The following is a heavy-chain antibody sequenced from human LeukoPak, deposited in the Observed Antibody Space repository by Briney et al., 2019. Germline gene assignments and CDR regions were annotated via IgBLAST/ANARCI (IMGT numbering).Heavy chain of an antibody. Sequence: ASVKVSCKVSGYTLTELSMHWVRQAPGKGLEWMGGFDPEDGETIYAQKFQGRVTMTEDTSTDTAYMELSSLRSEDTAVYYCATGARLLWFGESQTRNWFDPWGQGTLVTVSS. CDR3: ATGARLLWFGESQTRNWFDP. D-gene: IGHD3-10*01. J-gene: IGHJ5*02. CDR1: GYTLTELS. CDR2: FDPEDGET. V-gene: IGHV1-24*01.